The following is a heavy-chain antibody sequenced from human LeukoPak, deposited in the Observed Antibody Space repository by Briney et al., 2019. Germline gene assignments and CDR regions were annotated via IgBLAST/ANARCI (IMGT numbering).Heavy chain of an antibody. J-gene: IGHJ3*02. V-gene: IGHV3-7*01. D-gene: IGHD3-22*01. Sequence: GGSLRLSCAASAFTFSHYGMPWVRQAPGKGLEWVANIKQDGSEKYYVDSVKGRFTISRDNAKNSLYLQMNSLRAEDTAVYYCARDGVSPLDYYDSSGYVDAFDIWGQGTMVTVSS. CDR2: IKQDGSEK. CDR3: ARDGVSPLDYYDSSGYVDAFDI. CDR1: AFTFSHYG.